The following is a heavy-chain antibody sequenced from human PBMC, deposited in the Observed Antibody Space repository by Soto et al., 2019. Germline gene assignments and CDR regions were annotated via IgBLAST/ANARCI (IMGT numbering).Heavy chain of an antibody. D-gene: IGHD2-2*01. Sequence: ASVKVSCKASGYTSADFCISWVRQAPGQGLEWMGWVSGNNGASNPAPKVQGRITMTLDTSTGVSYMALRSLRSDDTAIYYCVRDQKYFRVNGNWFDSWGQGTLVTVSS. CDR2: VSGNNGAS. CDR3: VRDQKYFRVNGNWFDS. V-gene: IGHV1-18*04. CDR1: GYTSADFC. J-gene: IGHJ5*01.